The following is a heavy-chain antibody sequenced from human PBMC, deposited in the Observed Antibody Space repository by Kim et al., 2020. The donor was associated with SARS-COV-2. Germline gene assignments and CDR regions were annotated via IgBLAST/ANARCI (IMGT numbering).Heavy chain of an antibody. Sequence: SVKVSCKASEGTFTTHAINWVRQAPGQGLEWMGGLIPVLTAPNFAQKFQGRVRMTADKSTNTAYMELSSLRSEDTAVYYCASGVAGTEYIFDHWGQGTLVAVSS. J-gene: IGHJ4*02. CDR2: LIPVLTAP. D-gene: IGHD6-19*01. CDR1: EGTFTTHA. CDR3: ASGVAGTEYIFDH. V-gene: IGHV1-69*06.